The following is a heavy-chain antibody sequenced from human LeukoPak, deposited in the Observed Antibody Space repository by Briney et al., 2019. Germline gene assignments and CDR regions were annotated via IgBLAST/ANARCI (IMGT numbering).Heavy chain of an antibody. D-gene: IGHD1-26*01. Sequence: PGGSLRLSCIASGFTFADHSMSWVRQAPGKGLEWVGFISTKAYGETTEYAASVKGRFTILRDDSTNIAYLQMNGLKAEDTAVYYCGRHLLRSVGSTGLDFWGQGTLVTVAS. CDR2: ISTKAYGETT. CDR1: GFTFADHS. CDR3: GRHLLRSVGSTGLDF. V-gene: IGHV3-49*04. J-gene: IGHJ4*02.